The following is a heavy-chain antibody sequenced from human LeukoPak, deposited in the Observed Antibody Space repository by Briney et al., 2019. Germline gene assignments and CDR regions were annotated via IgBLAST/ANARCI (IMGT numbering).Heavy chain of an antibody. CDR1: GGSISSSSYY. J-gene: IGHJ6*02. V-gene: IGHV4-39*01. Sequence: SETLSLTCTVSGGSISSSSYYWGWIRQPPGKGLEWIGSIYYSGSTYYNPSLKSRVTISVDTSKNQFSLKLSSVTAADTAVYYCASPNYYYYGMDVWGQGTTVTVSS. CDR2: IYYSGST. CDR3: ASPNYYYYGMDV.